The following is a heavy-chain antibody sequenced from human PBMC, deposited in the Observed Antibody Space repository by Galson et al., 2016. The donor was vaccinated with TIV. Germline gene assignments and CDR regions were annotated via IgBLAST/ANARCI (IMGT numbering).Heavy chain of an antibody. CDR2: ISCEGATK. CDR3: ARARYCSGCSCFIIDS. J-gene: IGHJ4*02. CDR1: EFTFSDYT. D-gene: IGHD2-15*01. Sequence: SLRLSCAASEFTFSDYTLHWVRQAPGKGLEWVAVISCEGATKHYADSVQGRFTIARDNSKNTLYLQMDSLRTGDTAVYYCARARYCSGCSCFIIDSWGQGTLVTVSS. V-gene: IGHV3-30*01.